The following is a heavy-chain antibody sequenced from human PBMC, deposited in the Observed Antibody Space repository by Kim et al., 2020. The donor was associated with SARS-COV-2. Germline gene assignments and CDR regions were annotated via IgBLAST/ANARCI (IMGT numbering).Heavy chain of an antibody. J-gene: IGHJ4*02. D-gene: IGHD6-19*01. Sequence: TPSLKSRVTISVDTSKNQFSLKLSSVTAADTAVYYCARVDSSGWYSNFDYWGQGTLVTVSS. CDR3: ARVDSSGWYSNFDY. V-gene: IGHV4-59*01.